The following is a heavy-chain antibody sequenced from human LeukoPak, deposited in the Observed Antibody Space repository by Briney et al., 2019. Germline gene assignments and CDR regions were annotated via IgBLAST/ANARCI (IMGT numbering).Heavy chain of an antibody. CDR3: ARYGSGSSYDY. CDR2: ISVFTGNT. CDR1: GYTFSHFD. V-gene: IGHV1-18*01. J-gene: IGHJ4*02. Sequence: ASVKVSCKASGYTFSHFDIGWVRRAPGQGLEWLGWISVFTGNTNYAQKVQGRATVTTDASTSTTFMELGSLRYDDTAAYYCARYGSGSSYDYWGQGTLVTVSS. D-gene: IGHD3-10*01.